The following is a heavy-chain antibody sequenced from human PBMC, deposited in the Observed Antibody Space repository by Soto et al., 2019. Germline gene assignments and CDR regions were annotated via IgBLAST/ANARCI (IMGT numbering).Heavy chain of an antibody. CDR1: GFTFSDYY. Sequence: GGSLRLSCAASGFTFSDYYMSWIRQAPGKGLEWVSYISSSGSTIYYADSVKGRFTISRDNAKNTLYLQMNILRAEDAAVYYCARDISLLGSGYYDAFDIWGQGTMVTVSS. J-gene: IGHJ3*02. V-gene: IGHV3-11*01. CDR3: ARDISLLGSGYYDAFDI. CDR2: ISSSGSTI. D-gene: IGHD3-22*01.